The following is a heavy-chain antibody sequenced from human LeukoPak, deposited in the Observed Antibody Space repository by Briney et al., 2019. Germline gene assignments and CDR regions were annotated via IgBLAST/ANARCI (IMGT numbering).Heavy chain of an antibody. CDR1: GFTFSSYW. CDR2: IKQDGSEK. D-gene: IGHD1-7*01. J-gene: IGHJ6*03. CDR3: ARDFREKLPGDWDYCYYYIDG. Sequence: GGSLRLSCAASGFTFSSYWMSWVRQAPGKGLEWVANIKQDGSEKNYVDSVKGRFTISRDNAKNSLYLQMNSLRAEDTAVYYCARDFREKLPGDWDYCYYYIDGWGKGTTVTVSS. V-gene: IGHV3-7*01.